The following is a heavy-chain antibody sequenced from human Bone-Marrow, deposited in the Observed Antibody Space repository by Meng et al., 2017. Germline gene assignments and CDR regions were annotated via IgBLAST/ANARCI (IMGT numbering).Heavy chain of an antibody. J-gene: IGHJ4*02. CDR1: GGTFSSYA. D-gene: IGHD6-13*01. Sequence: ASVKVSCKASGGTFSSYAISWVRQAPGQGLEWMGIINPSGGSTSYAQKFQGRVTMTRDTSTSTVYMELSSLRSEDTAVYYCARDPIYSSWYASYFDYWGQGTLVTVSS. V-gene: IGHV1-46*01. CDR2: INPSGGST. CDR3: ARDPIYSSWYASYFDY.